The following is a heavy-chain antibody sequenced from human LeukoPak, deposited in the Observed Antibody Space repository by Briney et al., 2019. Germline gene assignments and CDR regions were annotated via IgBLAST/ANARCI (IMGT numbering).Heavy chain of an antibody. CDR2: IYYSGST. J-gene: IGHJ3*02. CDR1: GGSISSYY. V-gene: IGHV4-59*01. CDR3: ASIVGAERAFDI. Sequence: PSETLSLTCTVSGGSISSYYWSWIRQPPGKGLEWIGYIYYSGSTNYNPSLKSRVTISVDTPKNQFSLKLSSVTAADTAVYYCASIVGAERAFDIWGQGTMVTVSS. D-gene: IGHD1-26*01.